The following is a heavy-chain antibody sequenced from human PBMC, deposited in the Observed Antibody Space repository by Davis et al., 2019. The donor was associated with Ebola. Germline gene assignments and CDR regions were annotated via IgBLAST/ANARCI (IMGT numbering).Heavy chain of an antibody. D-gene: IGHD1-26*01. V-gene: IGHV1-18*01. J-gene: IGHJ3*02. CDR2: ISAYNGNT. CDR3: ARTSIVGTTTTASDI. Sequence: ASVKVSCKPSGYSFTTYGLSWVRQAPGQGLEWMGWISAYNGNTNYAQILQGRVTMTTDTSTGTAYMELRSLRSDDTAVYFCARTSIVGTTTTASDIWGQGTKVTVSS. CDR1: GYSFTTYG.